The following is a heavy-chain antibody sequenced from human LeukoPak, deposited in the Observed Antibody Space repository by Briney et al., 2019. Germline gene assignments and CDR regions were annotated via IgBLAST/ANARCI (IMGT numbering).Heavy chain of an antibody. CDR2: IYHSGST. CDR1: GGSISSGGYY. V-gene: IGHV4-30-2*01. CDR3: ARDGRSGATTDYYYYMDV. D-gene: IGHD1-26*01. J-gene: IGHJ6*03. Sequence: PSQTQSLTCTVSGGSISSGGYYWSWIRQPPGKGLEWIGYIYHSGSTYYNPSLKSRVTISVDRSKNQFSLKLSSVTAADTAVYYCARDGRSGATTDYYYYMDVWGKGTTVTVSS.